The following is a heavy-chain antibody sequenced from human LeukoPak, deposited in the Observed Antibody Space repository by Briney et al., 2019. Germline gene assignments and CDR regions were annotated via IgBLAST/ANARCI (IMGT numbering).Heavy chain of an antibody. CDR1: GYSFTNYW. CDR2: IYPGDSDT. CDR3: ARQTTYYYDSSGYYSFDY. Sequence: GESLKISCKGSGYSFTNYWIGWVRQMPGKGLEWMGIIYPGDSDTRYSPSFQGQVTISADKSISTAYLQWSSLKASDTAMYYCARQTTYYYDSSGYYSFDYWGQGTLVTVSS. J-gene: IGHJ4*02. D-gene: IGHD3-22*01. V-gene: IGHV5-51*01.